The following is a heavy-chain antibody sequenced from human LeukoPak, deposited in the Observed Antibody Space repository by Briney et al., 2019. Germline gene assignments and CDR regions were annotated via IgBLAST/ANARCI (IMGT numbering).Heavy chain of an antibody. J-gene: IGHJ5*02. Sequence: ASVKVSCKASGGTFSSYAISWVRQAPGQGLEWMGGIIPIFGTANYAQKFQGRVTITADKSTSTAYMELSSLRSEDTAVYYCAKGGYGDYGNWFDPWGQGTLVTVSS. D-gene: IGHD4-17*01. CDR1: GGTFSSYA. CDR2: IIPIFGTA. V-gene: IGHV1-69*06. CDR3: AKGGYGDYGNWFDP.